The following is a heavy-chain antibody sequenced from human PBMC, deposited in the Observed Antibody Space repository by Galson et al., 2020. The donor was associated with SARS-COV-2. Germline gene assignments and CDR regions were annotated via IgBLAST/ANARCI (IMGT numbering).Heavy chain of an antibody. V-gene: IGHV1-24*01. CDR2: FAPEDGET. CDR3: ATSAGVGATRWFDP. D-gene: IGHD1-26*01. J-gene: IGHJ5*02. Sequence: ASVKVSCKVSGYTLTELSMHWVRQAPGKGLEWMGGFAPEDGETIYAQKFQGRVTMTEDTSTDTAYMELSSLRSEDTAVYYCATSAGVGATRWFDPWGQGTLVTVSS. CDR1: GYTLTELS.